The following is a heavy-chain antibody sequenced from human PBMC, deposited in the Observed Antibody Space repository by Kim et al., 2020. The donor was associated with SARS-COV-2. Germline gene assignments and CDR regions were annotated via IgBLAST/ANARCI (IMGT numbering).Heavy chain of an antibody. D-gene: IGHD3-9*01. CDR1: GFAMSSYG. CDR2: IWYDGGNK. J-gene: IGHJ6*02. Sequence: GGSPRLSCAASGFAMSSYGMHWVRQAPGKGLEWVSLIWYDGGNKYYADSVKGRFTISRDNSKNTLYLQMNSLRAEDTAVYYCARDYAGYFKGLDVWGQGT. V-gene: IGHV3-33*01. CDR3: ARDYAGYFKGLDV.